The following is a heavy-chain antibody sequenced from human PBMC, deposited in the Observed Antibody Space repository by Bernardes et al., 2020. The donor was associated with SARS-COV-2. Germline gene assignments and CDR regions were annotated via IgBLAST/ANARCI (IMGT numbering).Heavy chain of an antibody. V-gene: IGHV1-69*13. CDR1: GGTFSTNA. J-gene: IGHJ4*02. CDR2: IIPMFGAT. D-gene: IGHD5-12*01. CDR3: ARGGRSGYTGYEDLQY. Sequence: SVKVSCRTSGGTFSTNAISWVRQAPGQGLEWMGGIIPMFGATNYAQMFQGRVSITADDSTSTSYMEVTSLRSDDTAVYYCARGGRSGYTGYEDLQYWGQGTLVSVSS.